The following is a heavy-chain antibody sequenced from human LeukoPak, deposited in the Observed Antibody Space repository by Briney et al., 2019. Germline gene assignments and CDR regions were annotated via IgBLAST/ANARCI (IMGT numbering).Heavy chain of an antibody. CDR1: GFTFSSYE. CDR2: ISSSGSTT. J-gene: IGHJ3*02. CDR3: AKAPPPYCSGGSCFDAFDI. V-gene: IGHV3-48*03. Sequence: GGSLRLSCAASGFTFSSYEMNWVRQAPGKGLEWVSYISSSGSTTYYADSVKGRFTISRDNSKNTLYLQMNSLRAEDTAVYYCAKAPPPYCSGGSCFDAFDIWGQGTMVTVSS. D-gene: IGHD2-15*01.